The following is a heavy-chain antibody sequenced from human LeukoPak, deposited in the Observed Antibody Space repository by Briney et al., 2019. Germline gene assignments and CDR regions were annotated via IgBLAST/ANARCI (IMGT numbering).Heavy chain of an antibody. V-gene: IGHV1-46*01. CDR3: ARSEYYGAGSFDY. CDR2: ISPITGGT. D-gene: IGHD3-10*01. CDR1: GYTFTNHY. Sequence: ASVKVSCKASGYTFTNHYINWVRQAPGQGLEWMGIISPITGGTDSAQKFQDRVTLTRDTSTTTFYMELGRLRSEDTAVYYCARSEYYGAGSFDYWGQGTLVTVSS. J-gene: IGHJ4*02.